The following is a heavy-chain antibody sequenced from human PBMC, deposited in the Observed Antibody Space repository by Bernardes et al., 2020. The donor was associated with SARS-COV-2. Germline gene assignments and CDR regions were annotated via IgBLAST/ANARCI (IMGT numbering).Heavy chain of an antibody. D-gene: IGHD4-17*01. CDR3: ATLDYGDPRYSWFDP. CDR2: IYYSGNT. V-gene: IGHV4-39*01. Sequence: SEPLSLTCTVSGGSIGSRSYYWGWIRQPPGKGLEWIGNIYYSGNTYYNPSLKSRVTISADTSKNQFSLRVSSVTAADTAVYYCATLDYGDPRYSWFDPWGQGILVTVSS. J-gene: IGHJ5*02. CDR1: GGSIGSRSYY.